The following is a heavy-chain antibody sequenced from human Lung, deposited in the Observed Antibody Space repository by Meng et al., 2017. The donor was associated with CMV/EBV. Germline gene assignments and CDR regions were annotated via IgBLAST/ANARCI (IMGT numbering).Heavy chain of an antibody. CDR1: GCTFSSYA. CDR3: ARAVDYYYYYGMDV. CDR2: IIPIFGTA. V-gene: IGHV1-69*05. J-gene: IGHJ6*02. Sequence: SVXVSXKASGCTFSSYAISWVRQAPGQGLEWMGGIIPIFGTANYAQKFQGRVTITTDESTSTAYMELSSLRSEDTAVYYCARAVDYYYYYGMDVWGQGTTVTVSS.